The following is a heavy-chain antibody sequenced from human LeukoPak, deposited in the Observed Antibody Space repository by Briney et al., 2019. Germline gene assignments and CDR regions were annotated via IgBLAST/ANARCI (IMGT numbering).Heavy chain of an antibody. J-gene: IGHJ4*02. CDR2: IYSGGST. CDR3: ARGGDYGDYFDY. Sequence: PGGSLRLSCAASGFTFSNAWMSWVRQAPGKGLEWVSVIYSGGSTYYADSVKGRFTISRDNSKNTLYLQMNSLRAEDTAVYYCARGGDYGDYFDYWGQGTLVTVSS. V-gene: IGHV3-53*01. CDR1: GFTFSNAW. D-gene: IGHD4-17*01.